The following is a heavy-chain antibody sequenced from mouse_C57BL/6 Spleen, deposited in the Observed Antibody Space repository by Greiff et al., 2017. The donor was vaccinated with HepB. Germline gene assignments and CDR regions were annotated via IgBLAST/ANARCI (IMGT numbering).Heavy chain of an antibody. CDR3: TRARSYGYFDV. CDR2: ISSGGDYI. CDR1: GFTFSSYA. J-gene: IGHJ1*03. V-gene: IGHV5-9-1*02. Sequence: EVKLMESGEGLVKPGGSLKLSCAASGFTFSSYAMSWVRQTPEKRLEWVAYISSGGDYIYYADTVKGRFTISRDNARNTLYLQMSSLKSEDTAMYYCTRARSYGYFDVWGTGTTVTVSS.